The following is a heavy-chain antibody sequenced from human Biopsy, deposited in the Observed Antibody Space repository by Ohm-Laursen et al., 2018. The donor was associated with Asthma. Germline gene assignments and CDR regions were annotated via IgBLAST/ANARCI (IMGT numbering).Heavy chain of an antibody. CDR2: VSSDGHDK. Sequence: SLRLSCAASGFVFSQCGMHWVRQGPGKGLEWVAFVSSDGHDKFYEDSVKGRFTISRDNSRNRLYLQINRLTVEDSALYFCARQSGQDFPDTSAFDIWGQGTKVAVSS. CDR3: ARQSGQDFPDTSAFDI. J-gene: IGHJ3*02. D-gene: IGHD3-22*01. V-gene: IGHV3-30*03. CDR1: GFVFSQCG.